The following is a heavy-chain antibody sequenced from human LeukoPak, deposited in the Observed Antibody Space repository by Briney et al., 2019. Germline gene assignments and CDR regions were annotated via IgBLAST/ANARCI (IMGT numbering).Heavy chain of an antibody. J-gene: IGHJ4*02. CDR3: AKGADVLIPAAGSLFDY. D-gene: IGHD6-13*01. V-gene: IGHV3-23*01. CDR2: ISGSGGST. CDR1: GFIFSSYA. Sequence: QPGGSLRLSCAASGFIFSSYAMSWVRQVPGKGLEWVSAISGSGGSTDYADSVKGRVTISRDNSKNTLYLQMNSLRAEDTAVYYCAKGADVLIPAAGSLFDYWGQGTLVTVSS.